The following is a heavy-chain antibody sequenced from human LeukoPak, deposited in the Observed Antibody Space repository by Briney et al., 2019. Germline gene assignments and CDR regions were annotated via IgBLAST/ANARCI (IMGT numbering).Heavy chain of an antibody. CDR1: GYTFTGYY. D-gene: IGHD6-13*01. CDR2: INPHTGGT. J-gene: IGHJ6*03. V-gene: IGHV1-2*02. CDR3: ARVQGANIAAAVKGFSAYYYMDV. Sequence: GASVKVSCKASGYTFTGYYMHWVRQAPGQGLEWMGWINPHTGGTNYAQKLQGRVTMTTDTSTSTAYMELRSLRSDDTAVYYCARVQGANIAAAVKGFSAYYYMDVWGKGTTVTVSS.